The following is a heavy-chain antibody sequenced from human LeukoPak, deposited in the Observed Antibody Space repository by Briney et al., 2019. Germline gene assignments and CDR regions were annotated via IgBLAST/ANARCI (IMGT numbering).Heavy chain of an antibody. Sequence: PSETLSLTCTVSGGSISGSSYYWGWIRQPPGKGLEWIGSIYYSGSTNYNPSLKSRVTISVDTSKNQFSLKLSSVTAAVTAVYYCARGNYEFWSGYPHTYYGMDVWGQGTTVTVSS. J-gene: IGHJ6*02. V-gene: IGHV4-39*07. CDR3: ARGNYEFWSGYPHTYYGMDV. CDR2: IYYSGST. D-gene: IGHD3-3*01. CDR1: GGSISGSSYY.